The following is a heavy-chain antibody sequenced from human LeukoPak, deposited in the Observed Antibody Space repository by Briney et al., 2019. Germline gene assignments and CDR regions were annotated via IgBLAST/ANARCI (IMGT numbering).Heavy chain of an antibody. V-gene: IGHV1-8*03. CDR3: AVAAAATRLGGAFDI. D-gene: IGHD6-13*01. Sequence: ASVKVSCKASGYTFTSYEINWVRQATGQGLEWMGWMNPNSGNTGYAQKFQGRVTISRNTSISTAYMELSSLRSEDTAVYYCAVAAAATRLGGAFDIWGQGAVVTVSS. CDR1: GYTFTSYE. J-gene: IGHJ3*02. CDR2: MNPNSGNT.